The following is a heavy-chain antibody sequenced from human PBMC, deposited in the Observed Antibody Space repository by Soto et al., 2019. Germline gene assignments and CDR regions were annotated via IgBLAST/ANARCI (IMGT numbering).Heavy chain of an antibody. Sequence: QVQLVESGGGVVQPGRSLRLSCAASGFPFTTYGMHWVREGPGKGLEWVAVISYDGSNTYYADSVKGRFTISRDSSKNTLYLQMNSLRPEDTALYYCVGGRYYFDYRGQGALVAVSS. V-gene: IGHV3-30*03. CDR3: VGGRYYFDY. CDR1: GFPFTTYG. CDR2: ISYDGSNT. J-gene: IGHJ4*02. D-gene: IGHD3-10*01.